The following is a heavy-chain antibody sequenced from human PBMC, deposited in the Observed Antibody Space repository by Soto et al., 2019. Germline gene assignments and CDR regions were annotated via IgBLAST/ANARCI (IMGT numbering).Heavy chain of an antibody. CDR1: GFIFENFG. D-gene: IGHD1-26*01. V-gene: IGHV3-23*01. J-gene: IGHJ5*02. CDR3: AKNQGVELVPLATVDWFDP. Sequence: GGSLRLSCAASGFIFENFGMSWVRQAPGKGLEWISSISGSGFKKYYADAVKGRFTIPIDNSKGTVYLELNSLSAEDTAVYHCAKNQGVELVPLATVDWFDPWGQGSVVTVSS. CDR2: ISGSGFKK.